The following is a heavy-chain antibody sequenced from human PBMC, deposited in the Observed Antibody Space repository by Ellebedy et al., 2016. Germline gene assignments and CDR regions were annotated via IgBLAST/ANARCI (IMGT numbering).Heavy chain of an antibody. D-gene: IGHD1-26*01. CDR1: GFTFSSYA. J-gene: IGHJ6*02. V-gene: IGHV3-30*04. CDR3: ARECGVGYYYGMDV. CDR2: IWYDGSNK. Sequence: GESLKISCAASGFTFSSYAMHWVRQAPGKGLEWVAVIWYDGSNKYYADSVKGRFTISRDNSKNTLYLQMNSLRAEDTAVYYCARECGVGYYYGMDVWGQGTTVTVSS.